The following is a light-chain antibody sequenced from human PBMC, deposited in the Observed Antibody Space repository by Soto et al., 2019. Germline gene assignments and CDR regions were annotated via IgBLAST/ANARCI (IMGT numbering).Light chain of an antibody. CDR3: QQYGSYPPN. J-gene: IGKJ4*01. CDR1: QSIGSW. Sequence: DVQMTQSPSTLSASVGDRVTITCRASQSIGSWLAWYQQKSGKAPKLLISDASSLENGVPSRFSGSGSGTEFALTINSLQTDDFATYYCQQYGSYPPNVGGGTKVEIK. CDR2: DAS. V-gene: IGKV1-5*01.